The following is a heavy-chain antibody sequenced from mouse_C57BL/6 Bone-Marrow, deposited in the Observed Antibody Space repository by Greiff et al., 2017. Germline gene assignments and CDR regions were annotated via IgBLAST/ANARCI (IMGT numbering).Heavy chain of an antibody. V-gene: IGHV1-50*01. CDR2: IDPSDSYT. CDR1: GYTFTSYW. J-gene: IGHJ3*01. Sequence: VKLQQPGAELVKPGASVKLSCKASGYTFTSYWMQWVKQRPGQGLEWIGEIDPSDSYTNYNQKFKGKATLTVDTSSSTAYMQLSSLTSEDSAVYYCARDGYFGFAYWGQGTLVTVSA. CDR3: ARDGYFGFAY. D-gene: IGHD2-3*01.